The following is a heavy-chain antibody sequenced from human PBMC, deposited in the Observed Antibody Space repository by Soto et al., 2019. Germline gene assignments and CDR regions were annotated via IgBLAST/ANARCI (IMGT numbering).Heavy chain of an antibody. CDR1: GFTFSSNS. J-gene: IGHJ4*02. V-gene: IGHV3-21*01. CDR2: IDSTSMHI. D-gene: IGHD1-26*01. CDR3: ARLVGAYQHYIDY. Sequence: NPGGSLRLSCAASGFTFSSNSMIWVRQAPGKGLEWVSYIDSTSMHIYYADSVKGRFTITRDNAKKSVYLQMTSLRAEDTAVYYCARLVGAYQHYIDYWGQGTLVTVSS.